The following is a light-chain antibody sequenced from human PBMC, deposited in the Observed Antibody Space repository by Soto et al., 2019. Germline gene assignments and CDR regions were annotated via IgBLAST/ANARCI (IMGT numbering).Light chain of an antibody. J-gene: IGKJ5*01. Sequence: DIQMTQSPSSLSASVGDRVTITCRASQGISSYLAWYQQKPGKAPKLLIYAASTLQSGVPSRFSGSGSGTEFTLTISSLQPEDFATDYCLQHNSYPITFGQGTRLEIK. CDR1: QGISSY. CDR3: LQHNSYPIT. CDR2: AAS. V-gene: IGKV1-9*01.